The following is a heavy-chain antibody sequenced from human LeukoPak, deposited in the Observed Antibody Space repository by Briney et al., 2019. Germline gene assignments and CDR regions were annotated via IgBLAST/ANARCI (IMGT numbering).Heavy chain of an antibody. CDR2: IIPIFGTA. CDR3: ARDINDRLGDSSGYLYYYYGMDV. Sequence: SVKVSCKAPGGTFSSYAISWVRHAPGQGLEWMGGIIPIFGTANYAQKFQGRVTITADESTSTAYMELSSLRSEDTAVYYCARDINDRLGDSSGYLYYYYGMDVWGQGTTVTVSS. J-gene: IGHJ6*02. D-gene: IGHD3-22*01. V-gene: IGHV1-69*01. CDR1: GGTFSSYA.